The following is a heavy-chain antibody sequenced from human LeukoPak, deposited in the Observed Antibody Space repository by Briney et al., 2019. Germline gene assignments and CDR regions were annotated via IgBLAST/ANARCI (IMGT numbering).Heavy chain of an antibody. V-gene: IGHV1-18*04. CDR1: GYTFSQYG. Sequence: GASVKVSCKASGYTFSQYGISWVRQAPGQGLEWMGWISPFNGYTNYLQKIEGRVTLTTDTFTSTVYMEMRSLRPDDTAVYYCLRDRGILSGYYDWAPDYWGQGTPVTVYS. J-gene: IGHJ4*02. CDR2: ISPFNGYT. CDR3: LRDRGILSGYYDWAPDY. D-gene: IGHD3-9*01.